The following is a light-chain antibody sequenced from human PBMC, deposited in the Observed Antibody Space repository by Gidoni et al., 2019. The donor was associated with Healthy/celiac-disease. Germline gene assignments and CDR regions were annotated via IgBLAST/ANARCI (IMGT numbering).Light chain of an antibody. J-gene: IGKJ1*01. V-gene: IGKV1-NL1*01. Sequence: DIQMTQSPSSLSASVGDRVTITCRGSQGISNSLAWYQQKPGKAPKLLLYAASRLESGVPSRFSGSGSGTDYTLTIGSLQPEDFATYYCQQYYSTPWPFGQGTKVEIK. CDR3: QQYYSTPWP. CDR2: AAS. CDR1: QGISNS.